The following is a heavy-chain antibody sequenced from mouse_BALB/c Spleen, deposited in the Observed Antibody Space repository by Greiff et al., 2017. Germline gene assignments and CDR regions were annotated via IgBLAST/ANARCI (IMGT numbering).Heavy chain of an antibody. CDR3: ARSYYGYDYAMDY. J-gene: IGHJ4*01. D-gene: IGHD2-9*01. Sequence: QVQLQQPGAELVKPGASVKLSCKASGYTFTSYWMHWVKQRPGQGLEWIGEINPSNGRTNYNEKFKSKATLTVDKSSSTAYMQLSSLTSEDSAVYYCARSYYGYDYAMDYWGQGTSVTVSS. CDR1: GYTFTSYW. V-gene: IGHV1S81*02. CDR2: INPSNGRT.